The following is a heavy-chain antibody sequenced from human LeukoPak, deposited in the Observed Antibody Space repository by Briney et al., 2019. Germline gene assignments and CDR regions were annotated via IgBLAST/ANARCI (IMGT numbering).Heavy chain of an antibody. CDR3: ARDSSGTTDY. J-gene: IGHJ4*02. CDR1: GFTFSTYS. V-gene: IGHV3-33*08. D-gene: IGHD6-19*01. CDR2: IWYDGNNK. Sequence: GGSLRLSCAASGFTFSTYSMNWVRQAPGKGLEWVAIIWYDGNNKYYADFVKGRFTISRDNSNNTLYLQMNNLRAEDTAVYYCARDSSGTTDYWGQGTLVTVSS.